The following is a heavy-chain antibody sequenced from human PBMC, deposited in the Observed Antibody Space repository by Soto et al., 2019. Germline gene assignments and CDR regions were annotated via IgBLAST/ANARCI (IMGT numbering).Heavy chain of an antibody. D-gene: IGHD3-9*01. Sequence: PGGSLRLSCVASGFTFSTYAMSWVRQAPGKGLEWVSGIGGLSGGTDYADSVKGRLTISRDNSKNTLYLQMNSLRAEDTAVYFCAKASILTESYHYYAMDVWGQGTTVTVSS. CDR2: IGGLSGGT. J-gene: IGHJ6*02. V-gene: IGHV3-23*01. CDR1: GFTFSTYA. CDR3: AKASILTESYHYYAMDV.